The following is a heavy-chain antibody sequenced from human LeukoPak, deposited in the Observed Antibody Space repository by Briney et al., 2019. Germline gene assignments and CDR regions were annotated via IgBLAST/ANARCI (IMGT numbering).Heavy chain of an antibody. J-gene: IGHJ4*02. D-gene: IGHD6-19*01. CDR2: INPNSGGT. CDR1: GYTFSDYY. Sequence: EASVKVSCKASGYTFSDYYIHWVRQAPGQGLEWMGWINPNSGGTNYAQKFQGRVTMTRDTSISTAYMELSRLRSDDTAVYYCARGIAVAGPRGGFDYWGQGTLVTVSS. V-gene: IGHV1-2*02. CDR3: ARGIAVAGPRGGFDY.